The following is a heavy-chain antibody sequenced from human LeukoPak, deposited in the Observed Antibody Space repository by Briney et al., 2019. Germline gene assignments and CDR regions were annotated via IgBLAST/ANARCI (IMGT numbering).Heavy chain of an antibody. CDR1: GFIVSSDY. CDR2: IYSGGRT. Sequence: GGSLRLSCVASGFIVSSDYMSWVRQAPGKGLEWVSVIYSGGRTYYADSVKGRFTISRDNSKNTLYLQMNSLRAEDTAVYYCARGNSGGSYVEYYYSMDVWGQGTTVTVSS. V-gene: IGHV3-53*01. J-gene: IGHJ6*02. D-gene: IGHD1-26*01. CDR3: ARGNSGGSYVEYYYSMDV.